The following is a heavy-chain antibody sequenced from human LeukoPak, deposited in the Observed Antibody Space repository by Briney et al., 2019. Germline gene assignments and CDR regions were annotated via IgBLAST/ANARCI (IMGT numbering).Heavy chain of an antibody. CDR2: IIPSCGRA. Sequence: ASVKVSCKASGCIFSSYAIRWGRQPPGQGLEVMGGIIPSCGRANYAQEFQGRVTITADKSTSTAYMELSRLSSEDAAVYYWARQSITARGAFDIWGQGTMVTVSS. V-gene: IGHV1-69*06. CDR3: ARQSITARGAFDI. CDR1: GCIFSSYA. J-gene: IGHJ3*02. D-gene: IGHD6-6*01.